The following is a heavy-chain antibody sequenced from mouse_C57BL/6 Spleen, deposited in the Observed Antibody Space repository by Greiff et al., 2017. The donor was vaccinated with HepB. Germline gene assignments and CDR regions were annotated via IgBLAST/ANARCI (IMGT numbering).Heavy chain of an antibody. V-gene: IGHV2-9-1*01. Sequence: VQRVESGPGLVAPSQSLSITCTVSGFSLTSYAISWVRQPPGKGLEWLGVIWTGGGTNYNSALKSRLSISKDNSKSQVFLKMNSLQTDDTARYYCARTHLLLLRYAMDYWGQGTSVTVSS. CDR2: IWTGGGT. CDR3: ARTHLLLLRYAMDY. D-gene: IGHD1-1*01. CDR1: GFSLTSYA. J-gene: IGHJ4*01.